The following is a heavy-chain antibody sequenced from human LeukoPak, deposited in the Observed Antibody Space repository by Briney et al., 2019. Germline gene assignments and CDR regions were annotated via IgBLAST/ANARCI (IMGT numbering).Heavy chain of an antibody. CDR1: GGTFSSYA. CDR2: IIPIFGTA. CDR3: ARYIVGATTALDY. V-gene: IGHV1-69*13. J-gene: IGHJ4*02. D-gene: IGHD1-26*01. Sequence: SVKVSCKASGGTFSSYAIIWVRQAPGQGLDWMGGIIPIFGTANYAQKFQGRVTITADESTSTAYMELSSLRSEDTAVYYCARYIVGATTALDYWGQGTLVTVSS.